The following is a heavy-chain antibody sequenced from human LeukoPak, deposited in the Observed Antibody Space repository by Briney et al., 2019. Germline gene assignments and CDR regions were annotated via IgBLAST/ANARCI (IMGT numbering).Heavy chain of an antibody. CDR1: GYTFTSYD. Sequence: VASVKVSCKASGYTFTSYDINWVRQATGQGLEWMGWMNPNRGNTGYAQKLHGRVTITRNTSISTAYMELSSLRSEDTAVYYCARGYCSGGSCYDNWFDPWGQGTLVTVSS. CDR3: ARGYCSGGSCYDNWFDP. V-gene: IGHV1-8*03. D-gene: IGHD2-15*01. CDR2: MNPNRGNT. J-gene: IGHJ5*02.